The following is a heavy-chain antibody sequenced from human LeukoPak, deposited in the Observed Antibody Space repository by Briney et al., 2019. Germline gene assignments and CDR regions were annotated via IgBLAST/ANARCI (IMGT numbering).Heavy chain of an antibody. Sequence: GGSLRLSCAASGFTFSSYAMSWVRQAPGKGLEWVSAISGSGGSTYYADSVKGRFTISRDNSKNTLYLQMNSLRAEDTAVYYCARRVVVPAAPYYFDYWGRGTLVTVSS. CDR3: ARRVVVPAAPYYFDY. J-gene: IGHJ4*02. CDR1: GFTFSSYA. V-gene: IGHV3-23*01. CDR2: ISGSGGST. D-gene: IGHD2-2*01.